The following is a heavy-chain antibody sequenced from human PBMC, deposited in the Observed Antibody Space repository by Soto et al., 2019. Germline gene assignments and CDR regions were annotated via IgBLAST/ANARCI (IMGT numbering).Heavy chain of an antibody. CDR1: GGSISSYY. CDR3: ARDPRRYNPLGYYGMDV. Sequence: QVQLQESGPGLVKPSETLSLTCTVSGGSISSYYWSWIRQPPGKGLEWIGYIYYSGSTNYNPSLKSRVTISVDTSKNQFSLKLSSVTAADTAVYYCARDPRRYNPLGYYGMDVWVQGTTVTVSS. J-gene: IGHJ6*02. CDR2: IYYSGST. V-gene: IGHV4-59*01. D-gene: IGHD1-1*01.